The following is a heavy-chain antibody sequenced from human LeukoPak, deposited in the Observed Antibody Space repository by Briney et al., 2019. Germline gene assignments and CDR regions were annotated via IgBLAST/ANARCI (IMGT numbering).Heavy chain of an antibody. J-gene: IGHJ4*02. CDR1: GGSISSYY. V-gene: IGHV4-59*01. Sequence: PSETLSLTCTVSGGSISSYYWSWIRQPPGKGLEWIGYIYYSGSTNYNPSLKSRVTISVDTSKNQFSLKLSSVTAADTAVYYCARGLSVITTLGGYWGQGALVTVSS. D-gene: IGHD3-3*01. CDR3: ARGLSVITTLGGY. CDR2: IYYSGST.